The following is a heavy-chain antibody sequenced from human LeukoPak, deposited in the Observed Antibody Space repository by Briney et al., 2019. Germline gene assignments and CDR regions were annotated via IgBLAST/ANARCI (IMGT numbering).Heavy chain of an antibody. CDR1: GFTFSNYW. D-gene: IGHD5-12*01. CDR3: ARDSRIVATIDY. J-gene: IGHJ4*02. V-gene: IGHV3-48*04. CDR2: ISGSGSTI. Sequence: GGSLRLSCAASGFTFSNYWMYWVRQAPGKGLEWVSYISGSGSTIYYADSVKGRFTISRDNAKNSLYLQMNSLRAEDTAVYYCARDSRIVATIDYWGQGTLVTVSS.